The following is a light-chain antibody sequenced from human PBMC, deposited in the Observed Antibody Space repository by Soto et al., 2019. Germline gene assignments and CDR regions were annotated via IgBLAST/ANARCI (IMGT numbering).Light chain of an antibody. V-gene: IGKV1-39*01. CDR3: QQCYSTPRA. J-gene: IGKJ1*01. CDR2: AAS. Sequence: VDVSLSPSSLSASVGDRGTITCRASQSISSYLNWYQQKPGKAPKLLIYAASSLQSGVPSRFSGSGSGTDFTLTISSLQPEDFATYYCQQCYSTPRAFGQGTKVDI. CDR1: QSISSY.